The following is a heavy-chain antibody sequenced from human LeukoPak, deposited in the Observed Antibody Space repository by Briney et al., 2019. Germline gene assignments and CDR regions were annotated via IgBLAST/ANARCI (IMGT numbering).Heavy chain of an antibody. CDR1: GGSFSGYY. CDR3: ARGNPYDSGGYYRDAVDI. V-gene: IGHV4-34*01. CDR2: INHSGST. J-gene: IGHJ3*02. D-gene: IGHD3-22*01. Sequence: SETLSLTCAVYGGSFSGYYWSWIRQPPGKGLEWIGEINHSGSTNYNPSLKRRVTISVDTSKNQFSLKLSSVTAADPAVYYCARGNPYDSGGYYRDAVDIWGQGKMVSVSS.